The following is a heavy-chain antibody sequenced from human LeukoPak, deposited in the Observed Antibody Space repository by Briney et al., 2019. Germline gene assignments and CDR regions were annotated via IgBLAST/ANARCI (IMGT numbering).Heavy chain of an antibody. CDR1: GFTFSSYA. CDR2: ISSRSSYYI. D-gene: IGHD2-2*01. Sequence: GGSLRLSCAASGFTFSSYAMSWVRQAPGKGLEWVSSISSRSSYYIYYADSVKGRFTISRDNAKNSLYLQMDSLRAEDTAVYYCVRDPHIVVVPAARVYYFDYWGQGTLVTVSS. J-gene: IGHJ4*02. V-gene: IGHV3-21*01. CDR3: VRDPHIVVVPAARVYYFDY.